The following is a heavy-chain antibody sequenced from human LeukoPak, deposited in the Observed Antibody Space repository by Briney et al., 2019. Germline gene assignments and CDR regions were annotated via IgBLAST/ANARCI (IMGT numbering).Heavy chain of an antibody. J-gene: IGHJ4*02. CDR2: ISAYNGNT. CDR1: GYTFTSYG. Sequence: ASVKVSCKDSGYTFTSYGISWVRQAPGQGLEWMGWISAYNGNTNYAQKLQGRVTMTTDTSTSTAYMDQRSLRPQDTAVYYSARDKGYYDFWSGYYPSFDYWGQGTLVTVSS. V-gene: IGHV1-18*01. CDR3: ARDKGYYDFWSGYYPSFDY. D-gene: IGHD3-3*01.